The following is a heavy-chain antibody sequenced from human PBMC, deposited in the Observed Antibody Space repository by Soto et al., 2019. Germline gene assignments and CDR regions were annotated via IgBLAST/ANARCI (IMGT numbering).Heavy chain of an antibody. CDR3: AREGSLGTRANFDY. CDR1: GGSLSDYF. Sequence: SETLSLTCVVSGGSLSDYFWSWIRQPPGKGLEWIGEINHSGSTNYNPSLKSRVTISVDTSKNQFSLKLSSVTAADTAVYYCAREGSLGTRANFDYWGQGTLVTVSS. V-gene: IGHV4-34*01. D-gene: IGHD3-10*01. CDR2: INHSGST. J-gene: IGHJ4*02.